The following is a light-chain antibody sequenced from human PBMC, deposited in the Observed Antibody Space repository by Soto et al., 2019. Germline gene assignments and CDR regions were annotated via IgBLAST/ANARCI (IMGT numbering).Light chain of an antibody. CDR1: QSISTY. CDR2: DAS. Sequence: QMTQSPSSLSASVGDRVTITCRASQSISTYLNWYQHNPGKAPKLLVYDASTLETGVPLRFSESGFGREITSTISGLKPEDVAPYYWQKYDSLFSFRPWTKVDI. CDR3: QKYDSLFS. V-gene: IGKV1-33*01. J-gene: IGKJ3*01.